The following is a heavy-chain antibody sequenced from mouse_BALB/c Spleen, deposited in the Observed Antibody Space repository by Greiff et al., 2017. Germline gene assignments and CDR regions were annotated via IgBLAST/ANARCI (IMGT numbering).Heavy chain of an antibody. CDR1: GFAFSSYD. CDR2: ISSGGGST. Sequence: EVMLVASGGGLVKPGGSLKLSCAASGFAFSSYDMSWVRQTPEKRLEWVAYISSGGGSTYYPDTVKGRFTISRDNAKNTLYLQMSSLKSEDTAMYYCARDTPFDYWGQGTTLTVSS. CDR3: ARDTPFDY. V-gene: IGHV5-12-1*01. J-gene: IGHJ2*01.